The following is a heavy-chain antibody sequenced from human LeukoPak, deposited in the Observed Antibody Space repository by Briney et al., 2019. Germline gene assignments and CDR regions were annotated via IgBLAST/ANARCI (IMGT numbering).Heavy chain of an antibody. D-gene: IGHD2-15*01. Sequence: PSETLSLTCAVYGGSFSGYFWSWIRQPPGKGLEWIGEINHSGSTNYNPSLKSRVTISVDTSKNQFSLKLSSVTAADTAVYYCARRCSGGSCHFDYWGQGTLVTVSS. CDR3: ARRCSGGSCHFDY. CDR1: GGSFSGYF. J-gene: IGHJ4*02. CDR2: INHSGST. V-gene: IGHV4-34*01.